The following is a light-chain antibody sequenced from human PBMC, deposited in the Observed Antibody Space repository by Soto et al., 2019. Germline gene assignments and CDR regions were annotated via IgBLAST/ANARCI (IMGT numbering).Light chain of an antibody. CDR3: QQYNSCTPA. Sequence: EIVLTQASPTLSVSQGESAALSCRASQSVSSDLAWYQQKPGQVYRLLIYGASTRVTGIPARFSGTGSGTEFTLTISSLQSEDLALYYCQQYNSCTPAFGQGTKEDI. J-gene: IGKJ1*01. CDR1: QSVSSD. V-gene: IGKV3-15*01. CDR2: GAS.